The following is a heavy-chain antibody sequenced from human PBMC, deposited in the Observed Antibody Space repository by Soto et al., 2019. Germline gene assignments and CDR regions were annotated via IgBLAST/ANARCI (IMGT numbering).Heavy chain of an antibody. D-gene: IGHD3-10*01. CDR2: ISVYNGNT. CDR1: GYTFNNYD. Sequence: ASVNVSCKASGYTFNNYDIHWVRQAPGQGLEWMGWISVYNGNTKYAQKLQGRVTMTTDTSTSTAYMELRGLRSDDTAVYYCARSGRPGYYYYIMDVWGQGTTVTVSS. J-gene: IGHJ6*02. CDR3: ARSGRPGYYYYIMDV. V-gene: IGHV1-18*01.